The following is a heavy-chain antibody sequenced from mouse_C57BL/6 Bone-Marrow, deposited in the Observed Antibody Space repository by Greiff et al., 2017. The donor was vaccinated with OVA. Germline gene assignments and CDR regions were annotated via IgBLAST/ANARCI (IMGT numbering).Heavy chain of an antibody. J-gene: IGHJ1*03. CDR1: GYTFTSYW. CDR2: IHPNSGST. CDR3: ARSGLLPFWYFDF. D-gene: IGHD1-1*01. Sequence: QVQLQQPGAELVKPGASVKLSCKASGYTFTSYWMHWVKQRPGQGLEWIGMIHPNSGSTNYNEKFKSKATLTVDKSSSTAYMQLSSLTSEDSAVYYCARSGLLPFWYFDFWCTGDTVTVSS. V-gene: IGHV1-64*01.